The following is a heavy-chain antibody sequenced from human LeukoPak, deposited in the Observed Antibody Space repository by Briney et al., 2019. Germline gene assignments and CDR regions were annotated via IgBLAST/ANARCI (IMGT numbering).Heavy chain of an antibody. CDR3: AKDQVFTYYYGSGSYFPPRYYFDY. CDR1: GFTFSDYY. CDR2: ISSSGSTI. D-gene: IGHD3-10*01. V-gene: IGHV3-11*04. Sequence: GGSLRLSCAASGFTFSDYYMSWIRQAPGKGLEWVSYISSSGSTIYYADSVKGRFTISRDNAKNSLYLQMNSLRAEDTAVYYCAKDQVFTYYYGSGSYFPPRYYFDYWGQGTLVTVSS. J-gene: IGHJ4*02.